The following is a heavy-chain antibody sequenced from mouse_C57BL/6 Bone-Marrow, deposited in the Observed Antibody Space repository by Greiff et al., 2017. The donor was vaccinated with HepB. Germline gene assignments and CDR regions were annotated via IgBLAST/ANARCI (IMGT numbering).Heavy chain of an antibody. CDR2: IYPRSGNT. Sequence: QVQLQQSGAELARPGASVKLSCKASGYTFTSYGISWVKQRTGQGLEWIGEIYPRSGNTYYNEKFKGKATLTADKSSSPAYMELRSLTSEDSAVYFCADYGSIPWFAYWGQGTLVTVSA. V-gene: IGHV1-81*01. D-gene: IGHD1-1*01. J-gene: IGHJ3*01. CDR1: GYTFTSYG. CDR3: ADYGSIPWFAY.